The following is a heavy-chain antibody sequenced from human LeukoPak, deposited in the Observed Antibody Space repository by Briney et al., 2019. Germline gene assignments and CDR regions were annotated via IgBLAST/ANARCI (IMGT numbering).Heavy chain of an antibody. V-gene: IGHV3-7*04. CDR2: IKEDGGEI. Sequence: PAGSLRLSCAASGITFSRSWMSWVRQAPGKGLEWVAFIKEDGGEIFYVDSVKGRFTISRDNAENSLYLQMNSLRAEDTAVYYCARDRGGRSGLDDWGQGTLVTVSS. CDR3: ARDRGGRSGLDD. D-gene: IGHD2-15*01. CDR1: GITFSRSW. J-gene: IGHJ4*02.